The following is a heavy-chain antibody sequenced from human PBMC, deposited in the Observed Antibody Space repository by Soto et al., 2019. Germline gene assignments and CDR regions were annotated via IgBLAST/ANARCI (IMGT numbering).Heavy chain of an antibody. CDR1: GFTFSSYS. CDR3: ARDLGAAPGY. Sequence: GESLRLSCAAFGFTFSSYSMNWVRQAPGKGLEWVSSISSSSSYIYYADSVKGRFTISRDNAKNSLYLQMNSLRAEDTAVYYCARDLGAAPGYWGQGTPVTVSS. V-gene: IGHV3-21*01. CDR2: ISSSSSYI. J-gene: IGHJ4*02. D-gene: IGHD1-26*01.